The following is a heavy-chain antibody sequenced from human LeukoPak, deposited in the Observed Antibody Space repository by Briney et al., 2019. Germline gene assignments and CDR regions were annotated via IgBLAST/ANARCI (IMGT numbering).Heavy chain of an antibody. CDR1: GFTFSSYS. V-gene: IGHV3-48*02. Sequence: GGSLRPSCAASGFTFSSYSMNWVRQAPGKGLEWVSYITRSSSIIHYRDSVKGRFTISRDNAKNSLYLQMNSLRDEDTAVYYCVRDPDALDYWGQGTLVTVSS. J-gene: IGHJ4*02. CDR2: ITRSSSII. CDR3: VRDPDALDY.